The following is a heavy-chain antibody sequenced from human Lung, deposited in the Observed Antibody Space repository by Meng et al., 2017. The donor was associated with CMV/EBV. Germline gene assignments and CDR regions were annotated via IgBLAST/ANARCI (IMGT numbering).Heavy chain of an antibody. CDR1: CGTFSTYV. CDR2: IIPMFGTT. CDR3: ARHAEDYYDSRDFSPYAH. D-gene: IGHD3-22*01. Sequence: SVKVSCKASCGTFSTYVFSWVRQAPGQGLEWLGGIIPMFGTTNYAQKFQGRLTIKADDSTRTAYMDLSSLTSEDTAVYYCARHAEDYYDSRDFSPYAHWGQGTLVTVSS. V-gene: IGHV1-69*13. J-gene: IGHJ4*02.